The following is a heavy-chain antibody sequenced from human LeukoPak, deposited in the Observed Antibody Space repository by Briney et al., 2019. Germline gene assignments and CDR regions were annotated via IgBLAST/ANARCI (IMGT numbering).Heavy chain of an antibody. CDR3: ARAPGDGYNYYYYYYMDV. V-gene: IGHV3-48*03. CDR1: GFTFSSYE. D-gene: IGHD5-24*01. CDR2: ISSSGSTI. J-gene: IGHJ6*03. Sequence: GGSLRLSCAASGFTFSSYEMNWVRQAPGKGLEWVSYISSSGSTIYYADSVKGRFTISRDNAKNSLYLQMNSLRAEDTAVYYCARAPGDGYNYYYYYYMDVWGKGTTVTVSS.